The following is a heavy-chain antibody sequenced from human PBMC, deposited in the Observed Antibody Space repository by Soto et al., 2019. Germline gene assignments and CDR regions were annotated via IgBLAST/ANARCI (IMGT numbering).Heavy chain of an antibody. V-gene: IGHV3-30*09. CDR3: ARRAYDSCYTIDV. J-gene: IGHJ6*02. D-gene: IGHD3-22*01. CDR1: GFTYTDFA. CDR2: ISYDGSDK. Sequence: QVHLVESGGGVVQPGRSLRLSCAASGFTYTDFALHWVRQAPGKGLEWVAFISYDGSDKYYADSVKGRFAISRDNSKNTLYLQMNSLRPEDTAVYFCARRAYDSCYTIDVWGQGNTVTVSS.